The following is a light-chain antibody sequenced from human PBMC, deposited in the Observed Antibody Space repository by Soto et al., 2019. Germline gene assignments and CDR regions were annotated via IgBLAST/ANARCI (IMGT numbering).Light chain of an antibody. CDR3: SSCTRSSISV. Sequence: QSALTQPASVSGSPGQSITISCTGTSSDVGGYDYVSWYQQHPGKAPTLLIYDVINRPSGVSFRFSGSKSGNTASLTISGLQAEDEAEYYCSSCTRSSISVFGTGTKLTVL. J-gene: IGLJ1*01. CDR2: DVI. CDR1: SSDVGGYDY. V-gene: IGLV2-14*01.